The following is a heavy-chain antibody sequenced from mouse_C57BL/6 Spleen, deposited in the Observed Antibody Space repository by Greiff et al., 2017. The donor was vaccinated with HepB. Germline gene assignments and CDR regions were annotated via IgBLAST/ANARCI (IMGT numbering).Heavy chain of an antibody. CDR1: GYIFTEYT. J-gene: IGHJ3*01. CDR3: ARHEDSSGAFAY. Sequence: VQLQQPGAELLKPGASVKMSCKASGYIFTEYTIHWVKQWSGQGLEWFGWFYPGSGSIKYNEKFKDKATLTADKSSSTGYMELSRLKSEDAAVYLCARHEDSSGAFAYWGQGTLVTVSA. CDR2: FYPGSGSI. V-gene: IGHV1-62-2*01. D-gene: IGHD3-2*02.